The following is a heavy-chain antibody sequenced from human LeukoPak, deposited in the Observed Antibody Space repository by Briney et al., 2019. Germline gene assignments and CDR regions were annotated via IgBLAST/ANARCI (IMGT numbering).Heavy chain of an antibody. CDR1: GGSISSYY. J-gene: IGHJ4*02. CDR2: VYATGTT. D-gene: IGHD6-25*01. Sequence: SETLSLTCTVSGGSISSYYWSWIRQPPGKGLEWIGFVYATGTTNYNPSLKSRLSISVDTSKNQFSLNLSSVTAADTAVYYCARQPAADPHTRYFFDYWGQGTLVSVSS. V-gene: IGHV4-59*08. CDR3: ARQPAADPHTRYFFDY.